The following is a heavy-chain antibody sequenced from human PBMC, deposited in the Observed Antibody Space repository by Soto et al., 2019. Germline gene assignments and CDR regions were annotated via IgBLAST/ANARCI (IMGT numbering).Heavy chain of an antibody. D-gene: IGHD3-16*01. CDR1: GGSISSGGYS. V-gene: IGHV4-30-2*01. J-gene: IGHJ4*02. CDR3: ARGGGYTFDY. Sequence: QLQLQESGSGLVKPSQTLSLTCAVSGGSISSGGYSWSWIRQPPGKGLEWIGYIYHSGSTYYNPSPKGRVPISVDRSKNQFSLKLSSVTAADTAGYYCARGGGYTFDYWGQGTLVTVSS. CDR2: IYHSGST.